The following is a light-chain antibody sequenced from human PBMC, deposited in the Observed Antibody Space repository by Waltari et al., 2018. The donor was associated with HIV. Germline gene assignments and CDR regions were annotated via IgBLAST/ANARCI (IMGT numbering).Light chain of an antibody. CDR2: EVS. Sequence: QSALTQPPSASGSPGQSVTISCTGTSSDVGGYNYVSCYKQPPGKAPKLMIYEVSKRPSGVPDRFSGSKSGNTASLTVSGLQAEDEADYYCSSYAGSSNVVFGGGTKLTVL. CDR3: SSYAGSSNVV. CDR1: SSDVGGYNY. J-gene: IGLJ2*01. V-gene: IGLV2-8*01.